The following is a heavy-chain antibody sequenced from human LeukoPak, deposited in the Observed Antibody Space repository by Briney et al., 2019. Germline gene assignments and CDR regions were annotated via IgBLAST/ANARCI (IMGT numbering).Heavy chain of an antibody. CDR2: IIPIFGTA. Sequence: SVKVSCKASGGTFSSYAISWVRQAPGQGLEWMGGIIPIFGTANYAQKFQGRVTITTDESTSTAYMELSSLRSEDTAVYYCAREGYAENWFDPWGQGTLVTVSS. D-gene: IGHD5-18*01. V-gene: IGHV1-69*05. CDR1: GGTFSSYA. J-gene: IGHJ5*02. CDR3: AREGYAENWFDP.